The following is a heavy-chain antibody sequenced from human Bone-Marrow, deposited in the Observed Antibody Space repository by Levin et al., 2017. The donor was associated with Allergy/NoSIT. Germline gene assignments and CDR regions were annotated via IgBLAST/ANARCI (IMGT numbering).Heavy chain of an antibody. V-gene: IGHV4-39*07. CDR1: GGSISSSSYY. D-gene: IGHD3-10*01. Sequence: SQTLSLTCTVSGGSISSSSYYWGWIRQPPGKGLEWIGSIYYSGSTYYNPSLKSRVTISVDTSKNQFSLKLSSVTAADTAVYYCARDITMVRGYPPNWFDPWGQGTLVTVSS. J-gene: IGHJ5*02. CDR3: ARDITMVRGYPPNWFDP. CDR2: IYYSGST.